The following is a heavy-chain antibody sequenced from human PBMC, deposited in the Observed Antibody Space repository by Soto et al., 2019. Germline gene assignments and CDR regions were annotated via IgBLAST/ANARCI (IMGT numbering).Heavy chain of an antibody. CDR2: ISGFNGNT. CDR1: GYTFSRYG. D-gene: IGHD6-13*01. Sequence: QVQLVQSGAEVKKPGASVRVSCKAAGYTFSRYGISWVRQAPGQGLEWMGGISGFNGNTQESEKLQGRVTLTTDTAANTAHMELRGLRSDDTAVYYCARAAAYSTPWSFDNWGQGTLVTVSS. V-gene: IGHV1-18*01. CDR3: ARAAAYSTPWSFDN. J-gene: IGHJ4*02.